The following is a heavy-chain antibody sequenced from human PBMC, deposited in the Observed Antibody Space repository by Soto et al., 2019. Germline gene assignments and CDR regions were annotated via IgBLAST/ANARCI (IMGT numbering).Heavy chain of an antibody. D-gene: IGHD3-10*01. V-gene: IGHV4-59*08. CDR3: ARHLYGSGERFDP. J-gene: IGHJ5*02. CDR2: IYYSGST. CDR1: GGSISSYY. Sequence: PSETLSLTCTVSGGSISSYYWSWIRQPPGKGLEWIGYIYYSGSTNYNPSLKSRVTISVDTSKNQFSLKLSSVTAADTAVYYCARHLYGSGERFDPWGQGTLVTVS.